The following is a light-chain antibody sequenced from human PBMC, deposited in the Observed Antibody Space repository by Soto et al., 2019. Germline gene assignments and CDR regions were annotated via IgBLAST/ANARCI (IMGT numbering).Light chain of an antibody. Sequence: IVLTQSPATLSLSPGGRATLSCRASQSVSSYLAWYQQKPGQAPRLLIYDASNRATGIPARFSGSGSGTDFTLTISSLEPEDFAVSYCQQYYVWNTSGGGTKV. CDR2: DAS. CDR1: QSVSSY. J-gene: IGKJ4*01. CDR3: QQYYVWNT. V-gene: IGKV3-11*01.